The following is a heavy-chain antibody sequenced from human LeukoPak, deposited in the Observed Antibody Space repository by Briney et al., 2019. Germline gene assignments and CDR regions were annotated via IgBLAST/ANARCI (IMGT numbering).Heavy chain of an antibody. J-gene: IGHJ3*02. V-gene: IGHV3-21*01. CDR2: ISSSSSYI. D-gene: IGHD6-13*01. Sequence: GGSLRLSCAASGFTFSSYSMNWVRQAPGKGLEWVSSISSSSSYIYYADPVKGRFTISRDNAKNSLYLQMNSLRAEDTAVYYCARSSSSWYRDAFDIWGQGTMVTVSS. CDR1: GFTFSSYS. CDR3: ARSSSSWYRDAFDI.